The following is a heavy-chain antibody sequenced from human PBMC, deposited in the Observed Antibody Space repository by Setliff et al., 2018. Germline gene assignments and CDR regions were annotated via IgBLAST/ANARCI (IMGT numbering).Heavy chain of an antibody. Sequence: SETLSLTCDVYDGAFSTYYWTWTRQPPGKGLEWIGEMHQSGRTKFNPSLKSRVTMSVDTSKNQFSLKLSSVTAADTAVYYCARGIYFDYWGQGTLVTVSS. CDR1: DGAFSTYY. J-gene: IGHJ4*02. CDR3: ARGIYFDY. CDR2: MHQSGRT. V-gene: IGHV4-34*01.